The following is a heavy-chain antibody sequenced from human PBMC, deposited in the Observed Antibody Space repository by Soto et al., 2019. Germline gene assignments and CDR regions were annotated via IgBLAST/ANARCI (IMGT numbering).Heavy chain of an antibody. CDR1: GGSLFVDY. Sequence: SLTCTVSGGSLFVDYCTWIRQPAGGGLEWIGRINSDGNTNYSPSLKSRVTMSVDPSRKHFSLNLTSVTAADTASYFCARARRLENWFDPWGPGIQVTVSS. CDR3: ARARRLENWFDP. V-gene: IGHV4-4*07. J-gene: IGHJ5*02. CDR2: INSDGNT. D-gene: IGHD5-12*01.